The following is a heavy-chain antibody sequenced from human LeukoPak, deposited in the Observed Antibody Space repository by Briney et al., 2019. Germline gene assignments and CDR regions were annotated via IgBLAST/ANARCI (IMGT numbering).Heavy chain of an antibody. V-gene: IGHV3-30*18. CDR3: AKERYFGSADYYGMDV. J-gene: IGHJ6*02. D-gene: IGHD3-9*01. CDR2: ISYDGSNK. CDR1: GFTFSSYG. Sequence: PGRSLRLSCAASGFTFSSYGMHWVRQAPGKGLEWVAVISYDGSNKYYADSVKGRFTISRDNSKNTLYLQMNSLRAEDTAVYYCAKERYFGSADYYGMDVWAKGPRSPSP.